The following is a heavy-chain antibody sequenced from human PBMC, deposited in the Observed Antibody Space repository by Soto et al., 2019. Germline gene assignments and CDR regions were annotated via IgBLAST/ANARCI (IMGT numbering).Heavy chain of an antibody. CDR1: GGTFSNYV. Sequence: SVKVSCKASGGTFSNYVVNWVRQAPGQGLEWMGRIIPISGAANYAQKFQGRVTITADKSTSTSYMELSSLRPEDTAVYYCARDMTRTVVPYFDFWGQGTLVTVSS. J-gene: IGHJ4*02. CDR2: IIPISGAA. D-gene: IGHD1-7*01. CDR3: ARDMTRTVVPYFDF. V-gene: IGHV1-69*06.